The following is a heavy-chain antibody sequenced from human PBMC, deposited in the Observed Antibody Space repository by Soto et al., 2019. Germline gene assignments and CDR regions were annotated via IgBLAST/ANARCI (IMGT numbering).Heavy chain of an antibody. Sequence: EVQLLESGGGLVQPGRSLRLSCAASGFTFSSYAMNWFRQAPGKGLEWVSAMSGTGGSTYYADSVKGRFTISRGNSKNTLYLQMNSLRVEDTAVFYCAKAGFSSGWSPSYFEYWGQGALVNVSS. J-gene: IGHJ4*02. D-gene: IGHD6-19*01. CDR3: AKAGFSSGWSPSYFEY. V-gene: IGHV3-23*01. CDR1: GFTFSSYA. CDR2: MSGTGGST.